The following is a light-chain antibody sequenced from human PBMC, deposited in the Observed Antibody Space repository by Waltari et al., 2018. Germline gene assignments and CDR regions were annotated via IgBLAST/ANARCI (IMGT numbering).Light chain of an antibody. CDR2: GAS. Sequence: EIVMTQSPATLSVSPGERATLSCRASQSISSNLAWYQQKPGQAPSPLIYGASTRATGVPARFSGSGSGTEFTLTISSLQSEDFAVYYCQQYNNWPPCTLGQGTKLEIK. V-gene: IGKV3-15*01. J-gene: IGKJ2*02. CDR1: QSISSN. CDR3: QQYNNWPPCT.